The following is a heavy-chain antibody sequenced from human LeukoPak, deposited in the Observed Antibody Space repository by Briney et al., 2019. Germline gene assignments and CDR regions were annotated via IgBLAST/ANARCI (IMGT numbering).Heavy chain of an antibody. D-gene: IGHD2-15*01. CDR1: GGSISSGDYY. J-gene: IGHJ4*02. CDR3: AVVVPSQDYFDY. Sequence: PSQTLSLTCTVSGGSISSGDYYWSWIRQPPGKGLEWIGYIYYSGSTYYNPSLKSRVTISVDTSKNQFSLKLSSVTAADTAVYYCAVVVPSQDYFDYWGQGTLVTVSS. V-gene: IGHV4-30-4*08. CDR2: IYYSGST.